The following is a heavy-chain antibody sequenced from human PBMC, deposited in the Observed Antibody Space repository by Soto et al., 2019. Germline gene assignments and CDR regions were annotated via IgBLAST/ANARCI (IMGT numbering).Heavy chain of an antibody. Sequence: PSETLALTWAVSGGSISGYYWSWIRQAPGKELEWLGYKYYSGNTNYNPSLKGRVTMSVDTSKNHFSLILTSVTAADTAVYYCARGAWDLPQPCDSWGQGLLVT. J-gene: IGHJ4*02. CDR1: GGSISGYY. CDR2: KYYSGNT. V-gene: IGHV4-59*01. CDR3: ARGAWDLPQPCDS. D-gene: IGHD1-26*01.